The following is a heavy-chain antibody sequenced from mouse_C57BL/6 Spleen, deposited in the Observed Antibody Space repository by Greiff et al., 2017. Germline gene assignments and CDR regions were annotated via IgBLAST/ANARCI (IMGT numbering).Heavy chain of an antibody. V-gene: IGHV5-17*01. J-gene: IGHJ4*01. CDR1: GFTFSDYG. CDR2: ISSGSSTI. Sequence: EVQLVESGGGLVKPGGSLKLSCAASGFTFSDYGMHWVRQAPEKGLEWVAYISSGSSTIYYADTVKGRFTISRDNAKNALFLQMTSLRSEDTAMYYCARPGGLRRGYAMDYWGQGTSVTVSS. D-gene: IGHD2-4*01. CDR3: ARPGGLRRGYAMDY.